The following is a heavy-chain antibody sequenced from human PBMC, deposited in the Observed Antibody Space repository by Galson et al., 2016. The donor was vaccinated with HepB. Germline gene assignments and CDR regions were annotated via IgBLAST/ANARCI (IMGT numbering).Heavy chain of an antibody. D-gene: IGHD3-10*01. J-gene: IGHJ6*02. CDR3: SRRADGSGSYYNPSGLDV. V-gene: IGHV5-51*01. CDR1: GYSFSTYW. CDR2: IYPSDSDT. Sequence: QSGAEVKKPGESLKISCKGSGYSFSTYWLGWVRQMPGKGLEWMGIIYPSDSDTRYSPSFQGQVTISADKSISTAYLQWSSLKASDTAMYYCSRRADGSGSYYNPSGLDVWGQGTTVTVS.